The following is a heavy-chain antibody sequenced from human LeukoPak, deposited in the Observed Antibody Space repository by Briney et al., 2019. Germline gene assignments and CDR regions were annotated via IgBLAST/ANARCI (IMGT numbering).Heavy chain of an antibody. D-gene: IGHD2-15*01. CDR2: LYYTVRS. CDR3: ATKPGYCSGGSCYSQNGNWFDP. CDR1: VPPITSGGYY. V-gene: IGHV4-31*03. J-gene: IGHJ5*02. Sequence: PSDALSLTCTVSVPPITSGGYYWSSISQPPHRRLDWLGYLYYTVRSFYNPSLKSRVTISVDPSENQFSLTLTSVTAAATAVYYCATKPGYCSGGSCYSQNGNWFDPWGQGTLVTVSS.